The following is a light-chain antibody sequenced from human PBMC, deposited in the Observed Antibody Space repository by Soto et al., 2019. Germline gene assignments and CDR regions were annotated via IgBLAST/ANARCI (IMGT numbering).Light chain of an antibody. CDR3: QHDNICPQT. CDR2: GAS. J-gene: IGKJ1*01. Sequence: EIVMTQSPATLSVSPGERATLSCRASQSVSSNLAWYQQKPGQAPRLLIYGASTRATGIPARFSGSGSGTEFTLTISSLQSEDFAVYYSQHDNICPQTFVQGTKV. V-gene: IGKV3-15*01. CDR1: QSVSSN.